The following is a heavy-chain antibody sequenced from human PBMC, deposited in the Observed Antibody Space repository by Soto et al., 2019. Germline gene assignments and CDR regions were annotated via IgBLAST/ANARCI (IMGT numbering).Heavy chain of an antibody. CDR1: GFTFSTYW. V-gene: IGHV3-74*01. D-gene: IGHD5-12*01. Sequence: GGSLRLSCAASGFTFSTYWMHWVRQAPGKGLVWVSRINSDGSSTNYADSVKGRFTISRDNAKNSLYLQMNGLRAEDTAVYYCARTASRGYSGYDYFDYWGQGTLVTVSS. CDR3: ARTASRGYSGYDYFDY. J-gene: IGHJ4*02. CDR2: INSDGSST.